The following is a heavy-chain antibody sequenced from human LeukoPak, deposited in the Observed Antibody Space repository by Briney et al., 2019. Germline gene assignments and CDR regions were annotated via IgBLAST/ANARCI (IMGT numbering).Heavy chain of an antibody. V-gene: IGHV1-2*02. J-gene: IGHJ4*02. CDR3: VKVVTPNRYFDY. Sequence: ASAKVSCKASGYTFTGYYIHWVRQAPGQGLEWMGWINPNSGGANYAQKFQGRVTMTRDTSISTAYMELGRLRSDGTAIYYCVKVVTPNRYFDYWGQGTLVTVSS. CDR1: GYTFTGYY. CDR2: INPNSGGA. D-gene: IGHD4-23*01.